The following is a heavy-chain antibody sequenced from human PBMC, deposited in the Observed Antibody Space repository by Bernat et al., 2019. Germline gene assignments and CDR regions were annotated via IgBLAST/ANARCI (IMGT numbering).Heavy chain of an antibody. CDR2: IDPSDSYT. CDR1: GYSFTSYW. Sequence: EVQLVQSGAEVKKPGESLRISCKGSGYSFTSYWISWVRQMPGKGLEWMGRIDPSDSYTNYSPSFQGHVTISADKSVSNAYLQWSRLKASNTAMYDCARHGKQVGQLNYYDYGMDVWSQGTTVTVSS. J-gene: IGHJ6*02. CDR3: ARHGKQVGQLNYYDYGMDV. D-gene: IGHD6-13*01. V-gene: IGHV5-10-1*03.